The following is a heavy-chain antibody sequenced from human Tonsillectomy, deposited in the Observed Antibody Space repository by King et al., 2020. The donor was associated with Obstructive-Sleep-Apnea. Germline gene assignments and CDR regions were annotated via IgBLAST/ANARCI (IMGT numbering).Heavy chain of an antibody. J-gene: IGHJ4*02. Sequence: VQLVESGGGLVQPGGSLRLSCVSSGLTFSSQSMNWVRQAPGKGLEGGSYISSSSSTIYYADSVKGRFTISRDNAKNSLYLQMHSLRGEDTAVYYCARDGLWFGDYWGQGSLVTVSS. D-gene: IGHD3-10*01. CDR3: ARDGLWFGDY. CDR1: GLTFSSQS. CDR2: ISSSSSTI. V-gene: IGHV3-48*01.